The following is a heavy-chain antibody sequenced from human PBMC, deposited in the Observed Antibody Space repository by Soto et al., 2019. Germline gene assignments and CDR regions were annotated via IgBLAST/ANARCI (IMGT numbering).Heavy chain of an antibody. V-gene: IGHV1-69*06. Sequence: QVVLLQSGAEVTEPGSSVRVSCQVSGSTFNNFAFSWVRQAPGHGPEWMGGIVVDSNTAEYSQRFQDRVIITADTSTDTLYMELGSLTFEYTAVYYCARAIKRWEVNYYFDFWGQGTLVTVSS. CDR2: IVVDSNTA. J-gene: IGHJ4*02. D-gene: IGHD1-26*01. CDR1: GSTFNNFA. CDR3: ARAIKRWEVNYYFDF.